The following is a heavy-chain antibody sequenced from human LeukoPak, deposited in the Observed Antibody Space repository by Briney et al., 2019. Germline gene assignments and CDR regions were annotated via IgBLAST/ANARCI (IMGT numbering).Heavy chain of an antibody. J-gene: IGHJ4*02. CDR3: ARRALYFDY. V-gene: IGHV3-53*01. CDR2: IYSGGST. Sequence: SGGSLRLSCAVSGFIVSSYYMTWVRQAPGKGLEWVSLIYSGGSTYYADSVKGRFTISRDNSKNTLYLQTNSLRAEDTAVYYCARRALYFDYWGQGTLVTVSS. CDR1: GFIVSSYY.